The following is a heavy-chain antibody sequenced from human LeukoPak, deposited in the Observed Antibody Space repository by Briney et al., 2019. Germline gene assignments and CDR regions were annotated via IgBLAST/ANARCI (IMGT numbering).Heavy chain of an antibody. Sequence: SETLSLTCTVSGGSVSSGNYYWSWIRQPPGKGQDWIGFMSNSRPPDSTPPLKSRVTISVDTSKNQFSLKLNSVTAADTAVYYCARVSAAGTGPDYWGQGTLVTVSS. J-gene: IGHJ4*02. V-gene: IGHV4-61*01. CDR3: ARVSAAGTGPDY. CDR2: MSNSRPP. CDR1: GGSVSSGNYY. D-gene: IGHD6-13*01.